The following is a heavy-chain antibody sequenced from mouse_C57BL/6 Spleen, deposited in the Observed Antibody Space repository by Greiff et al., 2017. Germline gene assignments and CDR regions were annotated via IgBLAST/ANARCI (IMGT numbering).Heavy chain of an antibody. Sequence: QVQLQQSGAELVRPGASVTLSCKASGYTFTDYEMHWVKQTPVHGLEWIGAIDPETGGTAYNQKVKGKAILTAAKSSSTAYMELRSLTSEDSAVDYCTRSGGNYLAWFAYWGQGTLVTVSA. V-gene: IGHV1-15*01. D-gene: IGHD2-1*01. CDR1: GYTFTDYE. CDR2: IDPETGGT. CDR3: TRSGGNYLAWFAY. J-gene: IGHJ3*01.